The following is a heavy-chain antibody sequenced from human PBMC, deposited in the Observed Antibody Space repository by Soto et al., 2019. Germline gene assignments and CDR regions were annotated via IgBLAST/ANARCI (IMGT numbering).Heavy chain of an antibody. V-gene: IGHV1-69*13. CDR3: ARDTGAYCTNGVCYRGNYFDY. D-gene: IGHD2-8*01. CDR1: GGTFSSYA. Sequence: ASVKVSCKASGGTFSSYAISWVRQAPGQGLEWMGGIIPIFGTANYAQKFQGRVTITADESTSTAYMELSSLRSEDTAVYYCARDTGAYCTNGVCYRGNYFDYWGQGTLVTVSS. J-gene: IGHJ4*02. CDR2: IIPIFGTA.